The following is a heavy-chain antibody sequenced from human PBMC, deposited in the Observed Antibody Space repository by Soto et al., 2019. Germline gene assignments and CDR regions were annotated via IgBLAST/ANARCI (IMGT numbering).Heavy chain of an antibody. CDR1: GGSFSGYY. Sequence: PXATLSLTCAVYGGSFSGYYWSWIRQPPGKGLEWIGEINHSGNTNYNPSLKSRVTISVDTSKNQLFLNLSSVTAADTAMYYCARHNVRGRTIAGAAEFWGQGTLVTVSS. CDR3: ARHNVRGRTIAGAAEF. V-gene: IGHV4-34*01. D-gene: IGHD6-13*01. CDR2: INHSGNT. J-gene: IGHJ4*02.